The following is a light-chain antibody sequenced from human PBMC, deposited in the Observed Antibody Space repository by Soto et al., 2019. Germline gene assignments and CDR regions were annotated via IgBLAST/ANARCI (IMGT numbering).Light chain of an antibody. CDR3: QQYDKWPRT. CDR2: GAS. CDR1: QSISSSY. V-gene: IGKV3-15*01. Sequence: EIVLTQSPGTLSLSPGKRATLSCRASQSISSSYLAWYQQRPGQAPRLLIYGASTRATGIPDRFSGGGSGAEYTLTISSLQSEDFAVYYCQQYDKWPRTFGQGTKVDIK. J-gene: IGKJ1*01.